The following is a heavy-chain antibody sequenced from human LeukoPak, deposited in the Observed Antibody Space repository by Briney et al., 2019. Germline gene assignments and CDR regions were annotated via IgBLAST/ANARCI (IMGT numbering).Heavy chain of an antibody. J-gene: IGHJ5*02. V-gene: IGHV4-39*01. CDR3: ARTTFRVADNWFDP. CDR1: GASISRTTYY. D-gene: IGHD2/OR15-2a*01. Sequence: SETLSLTCSVSGASISRTTYYWGWIRQPPGKGLEWIGSVFHTGTAYYNPSLRSRVTLSVDTSKNQFSLKMSSVTAADTAVYYCARTTFRVADNWFDPWGQGTLVTVSS. CDR2: VFHTGTA.